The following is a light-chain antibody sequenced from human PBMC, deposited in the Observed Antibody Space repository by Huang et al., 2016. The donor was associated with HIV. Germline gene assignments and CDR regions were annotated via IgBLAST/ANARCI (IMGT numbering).Light chain of an antibody. V-gene: IGKV3-11*01. CDR2: ESS. Sequence: IVLTQSPATLSLSPGESATLSCRASQSVSRYLAWYQQKPGQAPRLLIYESSNRATGIPARFSGSGSGTDFTLTSSSLEPEDFAVYYCQQLINLGTFGGGTKVEIK. CDR3: QQLINLGT. CDR1: QSVSRY. J-gene: IGKJ4*01.